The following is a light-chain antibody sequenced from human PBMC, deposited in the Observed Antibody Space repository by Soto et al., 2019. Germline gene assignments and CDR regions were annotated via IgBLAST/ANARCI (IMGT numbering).Light chain of an antibody. CDR2: DAY. J-gene: IGKJ1*01. V-gene: IGKV3-11*01. Sequence: EVVLTHSPVTLSLSPGERATLSCRASQSFRGLLAWYQQKPGQAPRLLIYDAYNRATGIPPRFSGSGSGTDFTLTISSLQSEDFAVYYCQQYNNWPRTFGQGTKVDIK. CDR3: QQYNNWPRT. CDR1: QSFRGL.